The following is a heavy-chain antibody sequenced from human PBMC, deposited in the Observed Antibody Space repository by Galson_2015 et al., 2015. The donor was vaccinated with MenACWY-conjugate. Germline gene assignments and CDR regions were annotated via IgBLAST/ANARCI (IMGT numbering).Heavy chain of an antibody. CDR1: GFSLNTSRMR. CDR2: IDWDDEK. D-gene: IGHD6-19*01. Sequence: PALVKPTQTLTLTCTFSGFSLNTSRMRVSWIRQPPGKALEWLARIDWDDEKFYTTSLKTRLTISKDTSKKQVVLTMTNMDPVDTGTYYCARTGYTRDWYGAFDSWGQGTMITVSS. V-gene: IGHV2-70*04. J-gene: IGHJ3*02. CDR3: ARTGYTRDWYGAFDS.